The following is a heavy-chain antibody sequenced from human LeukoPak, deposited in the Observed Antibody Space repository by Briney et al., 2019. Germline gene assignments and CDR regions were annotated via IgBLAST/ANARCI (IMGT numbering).Heavy chain of an antibody. V-gene: IGHV3-23*01. J-gene: IGHJ4*02. D-gene: IGHD1-26*01. CDR2: ISSSGGST. Sequence: GGSLRLSCAASGFTFSNYAMSWVRQAPGRGLECVSAISSSGGSTNYADSVKGRFSISRDNSKGTLYLQMNGLRAEDTAVYFCVKDRSLSGSYYSGIDYWGQGALVTVSS. CDR1: GFTFSNYA. CDR3: VKDRSLSGSYYSGIDY.